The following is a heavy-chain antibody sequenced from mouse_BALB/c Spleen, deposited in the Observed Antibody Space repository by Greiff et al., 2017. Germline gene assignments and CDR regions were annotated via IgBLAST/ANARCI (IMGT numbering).Heavy chain of an antibody. CDR1: GFSLSTSGMS. Sequence: QVQLQQSGPGILQPSQTLSLTCSFSGFSLSTSGMSVGCIRPPSGKGLEWLAHIWWNDDKYYNSALKSRLTISKNTTNNQVFLKIASVVTADTAAYYCARIALSGNFWFAYWGQGTLVTVSA. D-gene: IGHD4-1*01. CDR2: IWWNDDK. CDR3: ARIALSGNFWFAY. V-gene: IGHV8-8*01. J-gene: IGHJ3*01.